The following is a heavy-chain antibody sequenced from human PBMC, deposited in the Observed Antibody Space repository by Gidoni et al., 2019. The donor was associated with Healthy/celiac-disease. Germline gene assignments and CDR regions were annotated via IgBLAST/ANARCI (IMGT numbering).Heavy chain of an antibody. CDR3: ASDLIMPYCGGDCYSDY. J-gene: IGHJ4*02. CDR1: SYSISSGYY. CDR2: IYHIGST. Sequence: TCTVSSYSISSGYYWGWIRQPPGKGLEWIGSIYHIGSTYYHPSLKSRVTISVDTAKNQFSLKLSSVTAADTAVYYCASDLIMPYCGGDCYSDYLGQGTLVTVSS. V-gene: IGHV4-38-2*02. D-gene: IGHD2-21*02.